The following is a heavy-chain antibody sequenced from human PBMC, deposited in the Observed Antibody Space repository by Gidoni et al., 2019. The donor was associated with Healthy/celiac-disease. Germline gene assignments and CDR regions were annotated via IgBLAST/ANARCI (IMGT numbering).Heavy chain of an antibody. CDR3: ARGPGHYSRWFDP. J-gene: IGHJ5*02. Sequence: SIRSGGYYWSWIRQHPGKGLEWIGYIYYSGSTYYNPSLKSRVTISVDTSKNQFSLKVSSVTAADTAVYYCARGPGHYSRWFDPWGQGTLVTVSS. D-gene: IGHD4-4*01. CDR2: IYYSGST. CDR1: SIRSGGYY. V-gene: IGHV4-31*02.